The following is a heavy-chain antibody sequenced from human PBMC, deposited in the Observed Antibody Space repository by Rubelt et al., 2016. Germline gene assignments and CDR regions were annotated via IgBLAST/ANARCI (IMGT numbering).Heavy chain of an antibody. J-gene: IGHJ4*02. V-gene: IGHV3-23*01. CDR3: ARDFVRGEILYYFDY. Sequence: GTLRLSCAASGFAFSFYGMSWVRQAPGKGLEWVAGISGHSGSSTYYADSVKGRFTISRDNSNHKVYLQMNSLIAGDTAVYYCARDFVRGEILYYFDYWGQGTLVTVSS. CDR2: ISGHSGSST. CDR1: GFAFSFYG. D-gene: IGHD3-10*01.